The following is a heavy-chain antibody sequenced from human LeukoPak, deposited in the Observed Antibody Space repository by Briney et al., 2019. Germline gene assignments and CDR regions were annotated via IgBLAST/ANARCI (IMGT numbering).Heavy chain of an antibody. D-gene: IGHD1-1*01. J-gene: IGHJ4*02. CDR3: TRDDWNPDF. Sequence: SENLSLNCSVSGYSISRGYHWGWIRQPPGKGLEWIGSVHRSGSTYYNPPLKSRVTISADTSKNQFSLKLSSVAAADTAVYYCTRDDWNPDFWGQGTLVTVSS. V-gene: IGHV4-38-2*02. CDR2: VHRSGST. CDR1: GYSISRGYH.